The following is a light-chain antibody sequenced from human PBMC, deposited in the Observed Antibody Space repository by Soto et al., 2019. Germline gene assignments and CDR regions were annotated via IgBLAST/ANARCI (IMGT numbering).Light chain of an antibody. J-gene: IGKJ5*01. CDR3: QQRYNWPIT. V-gene: IGKV3-11*01. CDR2: ADS. Sequence: EIVLTQSTATLSLSPGETATLSCRASQSVSGYIGWYQQKPGQAPRLLIYADSNRATGIPARFSGSGSGTDFTLTISSLEPEDFSVYYSQQRYNWPITFGQGTRLEIK. CDR1: QSVSGY.